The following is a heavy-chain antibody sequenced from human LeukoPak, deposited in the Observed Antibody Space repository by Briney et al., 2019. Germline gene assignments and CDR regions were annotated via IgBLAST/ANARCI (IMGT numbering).Heavy chain of an antibody. CDR2: IYYIGNT. CDR3: ARRQAKTPNYFDY. CDR1: GDSISNYY. J-gene: IGHJ4*02. Sequence: SETLSLTCTVSGDSISNYYWTWIRQPPGKGLEWIGYIYYIGNTNYNPSLKSRVTISLHTSKNQFSLKLTSVTVADTAMYYCARRQAKTPNYFDYWGQGALVTVSS. V-gene: IGHV4-59*08.